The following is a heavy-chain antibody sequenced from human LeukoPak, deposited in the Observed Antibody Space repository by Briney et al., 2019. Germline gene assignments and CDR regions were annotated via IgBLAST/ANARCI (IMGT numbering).Heavy chain of an antibody. Sequence: GGSLRLSCAASGFTFSSYEMNWVRQAPGKGVEGVSYISNSGSAIYYADSVKGRFAISRDNAKSSLYLQMNSLRAEDTAVYYCTRDSPGWFAYWGQGTLVTVSS. CDR2: ISNSGSAI. CDR3: TRDSPGWFAY. V-gene: IGHV3-48*03. CDR1: GFTFSSYE. J-gene: IGHJ4*02. D-gene: IGHD3-10*01.